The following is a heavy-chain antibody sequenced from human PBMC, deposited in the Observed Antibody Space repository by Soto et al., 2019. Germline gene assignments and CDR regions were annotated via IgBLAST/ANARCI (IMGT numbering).Heavy chain of an antibody. CDR1: GGSISSYY. CDR2: IYYSGST. V-gene: IGHV4-59*01. J-gene: IGHJ4*02. D-gene: IGHD2-8*01. Sequence: SETLSLTCTVSGGSISSYYWSWIRQPPGKGLEWIGYIYYSGSTNYNPSLKSRVTISVDTSKNQFSLKLSSVTAADTAGYYCAREGCTNGVCYYGYWGQGTLVTVSS. CDR3: AREGCTNGVCYYGY.